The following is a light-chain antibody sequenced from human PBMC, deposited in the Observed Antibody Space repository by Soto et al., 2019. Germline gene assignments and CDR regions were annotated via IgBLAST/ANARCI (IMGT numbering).Light chain of an antibody. CDR3: SAYTSRSTV. Sequence: SVLTPPASVSGSPGQSFTISCTGTRIDVRGYVYVSWYQQHPGKAALRIVYDVSNRPSGVSNRFSGSTSGTTASLTFSGLQAEDEDDYYCSAYTSRSTVFGTGTKGTVL. J-gene: IGLJ1*01. CDR1: RIDVRGYVY. V-gene: IGLV2-14*01. CDR2: DVS.